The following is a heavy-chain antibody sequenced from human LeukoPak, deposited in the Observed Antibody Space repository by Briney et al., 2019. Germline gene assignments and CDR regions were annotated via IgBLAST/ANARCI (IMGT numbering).Heavy chain of an antibody. V-gene: IGHV1-2*02. CDR1: GYTFTGYY. CDR3: ARGSQDDWLPYYYYGMDV. D-gene: IGHD3-9*01. Sequence: ASVKVSCKASGYTFTGYYMHWVRQAPGQGLEWMGWINPNSGGTNYAQKFQGRVTMTRDTSISTAYMELSRLRSEDTAVYYCARGSQDDWLPYYYYGMDVWGQGTTVTVSS. J-gene: IGHJ6*02. CDR2: INPNSGGT.